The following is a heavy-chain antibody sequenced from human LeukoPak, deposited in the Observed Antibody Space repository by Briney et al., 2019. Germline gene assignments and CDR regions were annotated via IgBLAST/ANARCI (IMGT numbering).Heavy chain of an antibody. Sequence: GGSLRLSCAASGFTFSSYAMSWVRQAPGKGLEWVSAMSGSGGSTYYADSVKGRFTISRDNSKNTLYLRMNSLRAEDTAVYYCAKDLDCSSTSCYPDYWGQGTLVTVSS. V-gene: IGHV3-23*01. CDR1: GFTFSSYA. CDR2: MSGSGGST. J-gene: IGHJ4*02. CDR3: AKDLDCSSTSCYPDY. D-gene: IGHD2-2*01.